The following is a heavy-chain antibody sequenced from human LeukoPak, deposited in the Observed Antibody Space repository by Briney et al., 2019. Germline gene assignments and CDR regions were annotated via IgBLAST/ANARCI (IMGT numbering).Heavy chain of an antibody. Sequence: SSETLSLTCTVSGGSISSGGYYWSWIRQPPGKGLEWIGYIYYSGSTYYNPSLKSRVTISVDTSKNQFSLKLSSVTAADTAVYYCARDLWGVPGCTSCVWYFDLWGRGTLVTVSS. J-gene: IGHJ2*01. CDR2: IYYSGST. CDR3: ARDLWGVPGCTSCVWYFDL. CDR1: GGSISSGGYY. V-gene: IGHV4-30-4*08. D-gene: IGHD2-2*01.